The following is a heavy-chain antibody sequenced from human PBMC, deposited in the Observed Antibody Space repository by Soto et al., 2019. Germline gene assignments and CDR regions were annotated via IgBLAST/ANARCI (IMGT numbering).Heavy chain of an antibody. Sequence: PGESLKISCKSSGYTFTTFWITWVRQMPGKGLEWMGRIDPRDSYTSYSPSFQGHVTISTDKSISTTYLQWNSLKASDTAFYYCARAYCNRDNCDSWFDPWGQGTLVTVSS. CDR2: IDPRDSYT. D-gene: IGHD2-2*01. V-gene: IGHV5-10-1*01. CDR1: GYTFTTFW. CDR3: ARAYCNRDNCDSWFDP. J-gene: IGHJ5*02.